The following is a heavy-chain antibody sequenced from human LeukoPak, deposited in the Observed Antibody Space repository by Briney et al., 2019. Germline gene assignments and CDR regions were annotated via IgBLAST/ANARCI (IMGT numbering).Heavy chain of an antibody. Sequence: SETLSLTGTVSGYSISVGYYWGCVRQAPGKWLQWIGNIFHSGSTHHNPSLQSRITLSVDTSKNQISLRLTSVTAADTAVYYCARRGGTYSEYSGPGTLVTVSS. CDR3: ARRGGTYSEY. V-gene: IGHV4-38-2*02. CDR2: IFHSGST. CDR1: GYSISVGYY. J-gene: IGHJ4*02.